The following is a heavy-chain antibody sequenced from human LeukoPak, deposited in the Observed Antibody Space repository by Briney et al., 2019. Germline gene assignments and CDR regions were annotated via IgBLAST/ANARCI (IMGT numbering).Heavy chain of an antibody. Sequence: SETLSLTCIVSRGSVSSGSYYWSWIRQPPGRGLEWIGYIYYRGSTNYNPSLKGRLTISVDTSKNHFSLKLSSVTAADTAVYYCARVTAWGSGMDVWGQGTTVTVSS. CDR1: RGSVSSGSYY. J-gene: IGHJ6*02. CDR3: ARVTAWGSGMDV. D-gene: IGHD5-18*01. V-gene: IGHV4-61*03. CDR2: IYYRGST.